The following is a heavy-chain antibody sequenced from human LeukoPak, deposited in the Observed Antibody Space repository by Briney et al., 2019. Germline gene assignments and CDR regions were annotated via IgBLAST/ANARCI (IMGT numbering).Heavy chain of an antibody. CDR2: INPNSGGT. CDR3: ARVVAVTGTPVYYMDV. V-gene: IGHV1-2*02. J-gene: IGHJ6*03. D-gene: IGHD6-19*01. Sequence: ASVKLSVKASGYMFTGYYMHWVRQAPGQGLEWMGWINPNSGGTNYAQKFQGRVTMTRETSISTAYMDLNRLRSDDTAVYYCARVVAVTGTPVYYMDVWGKGTSVTVSS. CDR1: GYMFTGYY.